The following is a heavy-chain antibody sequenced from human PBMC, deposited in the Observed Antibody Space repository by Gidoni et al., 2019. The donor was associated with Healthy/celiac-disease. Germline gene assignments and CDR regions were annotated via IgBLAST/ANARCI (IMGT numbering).Heavy chain of an antibody. J-gene: IGHJ6*03. CDR3: ARVTALRYFDWSDGYYYYMDV. CDR2: IYSGGST. D-gene: IGHD3-9*01. CDR1: GFTGSSNY. V-gene: IGHV3-53*02. Sequence: EVQLVETGGGLIQPGGSVRLSCAASGFTGSSNYMSWVRQAPGKGLEWVSVIYSGGSTYYADSVKGRFTISRDNSKNTLYLQMNSLRAEDTAVYYCARVTALRYFDWSDGYYYYMDVWGKGTTVTVSS.